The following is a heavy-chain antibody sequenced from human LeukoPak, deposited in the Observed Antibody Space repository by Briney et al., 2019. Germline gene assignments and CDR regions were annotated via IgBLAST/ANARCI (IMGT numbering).Heavy chain of an antibody. V-gene: IGHV4-34*01. J-gene: IGHJ4*02. Sequence: PSETLSLTCAVYGGSFSGYYWSWIRQPPGKGLEWIGEINHSGSTNYNPSLKSRVTISVDTSKNQFSLKLSSVTAADTAVYYCARRGSSWYREVWDYWGQGTLVTVSS. CDR3: ARRGSSWYREVWDY. CDR1: GGSFSGYY. D-gene: IGHD6-13*01. CDR2: INHSGST.